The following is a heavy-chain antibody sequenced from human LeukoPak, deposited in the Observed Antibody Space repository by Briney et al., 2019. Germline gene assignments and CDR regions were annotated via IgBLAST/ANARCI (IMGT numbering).Heavy chain of an antibody. V-gene: IGHV1-46*01. CDR3: ALAASRLDY. CDR1: GYTFTSYY. D-gene: IGHD6-6*01. J-gene: IGHJ4*02. CDR2: INPSGGST. Sequence: ASVRVSCRASGYTFTSYYMHWVRQAPGQGLEWMGIINPSGGSTSYAQKFQGRVTMPRDTSTSTVYMELSSLRSEDTAVYYCALAASRLDYWGQGTLVTVSS.